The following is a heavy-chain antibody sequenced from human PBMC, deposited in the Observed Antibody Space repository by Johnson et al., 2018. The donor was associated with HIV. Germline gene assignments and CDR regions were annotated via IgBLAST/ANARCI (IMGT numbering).Heavy chain of an antibody. D-gene: IGHD6-19*01. CDR1: GFTFSRYW. Sequence: VQLVESGGGLVQPGGSLRLSCAASGFTFSRYWMSWVRQAPGKGLEWVANIKEDGSEEYYVDSVKGRFIISRDNAKNSLYLQMNSLRAEDTAVYYCARDLWVEVAGTGDDCFDMWGQGTMVTVSS. J-gene: IGHJ3*02. CDR3: ARDLWVEVAGTGDDCFDM. V-gene: IGHV3-7*05. CDR2: IKEDGSEE.